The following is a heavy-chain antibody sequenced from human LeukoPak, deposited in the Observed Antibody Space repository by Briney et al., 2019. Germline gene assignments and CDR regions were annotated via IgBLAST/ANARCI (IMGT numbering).Heavy chain of an antibody. Sequence: ASVTVSCKASGGTFSSYAISWVRQAPGQGLEWMGWINPKSGATDFAQKFQGRITLTRDTSITTAHMEMNRLTSDDTAVYFCTIDEWELPGYWGQGTRVTVAT. V-gene: IGHV1-2*02. J-gene: IGHJ4*02. D-gene: IGHD1-26*01. CDR1: GGTFSSYA. CDR3: TIDEWELPGY. CDR2: INPKSGAT.